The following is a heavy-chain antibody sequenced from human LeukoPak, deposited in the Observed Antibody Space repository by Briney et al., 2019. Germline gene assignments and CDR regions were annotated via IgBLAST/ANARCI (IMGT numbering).Heavy chain of an antibody. V-gene: IGHV3-30*18. D-gene: IGHD6-19*01. Sequence: GGSLRLSCAASGFTFSNYGMHWVRQAPGKGLEWVAVISYDGSNEYYADSVKGRFTISRDNSKNTLYLQMNSLRAEDTAVYYCAKDQWLRPSGDYGMDVWGQGTTVTVSS. J-gene: IGHJ6*02. CDR2: ISYDGSNE. CDR1: GFTFSNYG. CDR3: AKDQWLRPSGDYGMDV.